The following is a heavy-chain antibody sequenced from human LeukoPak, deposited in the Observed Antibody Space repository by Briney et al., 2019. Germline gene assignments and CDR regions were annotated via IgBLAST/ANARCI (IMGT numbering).Heavy chain of an antibody. CDR1: GFSFSGYG. CDR3: ARDGEVGYYYDDGDYYGMDV. Sequence: GGSLRLSCAASGFSFSGYGMHWVRQAPGKGLEWVAFIRYDGSNEYYADSVKGRFTISRDNAKNSLYLQMNSLRAEGTAVYYCARDGEVGYYYDDGDYYGMDVWGQGTTVTVSS. D-gene: IGHD3-22*01. CDR2: IRYDGSNE. V-gene: IGHV3-30*02. J-gene: IGHJ6*02.